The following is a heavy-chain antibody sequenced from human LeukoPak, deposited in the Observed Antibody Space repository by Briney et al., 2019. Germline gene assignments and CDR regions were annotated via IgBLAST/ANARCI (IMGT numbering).Heavy chain of an antibody. CDR2: ISYGGSNK. CDR1: GFTFSSYG. J-gene: IGHJ4*02. Sequence: QPGRSLRLSCAASGFTFSSYGMHWVRQTPGKGLEWVAVISYGGSNKYYADSVKGRFTISRDNSENTLYLQMNSLRAEDTAVYYCARGLLSFGELTDGNDYWGQGTLVTVSS. V-gene: IGHV3-30*03. CDR3: ARGLLSFGELTDGNDY. D-gene: IGHD3-10*01.